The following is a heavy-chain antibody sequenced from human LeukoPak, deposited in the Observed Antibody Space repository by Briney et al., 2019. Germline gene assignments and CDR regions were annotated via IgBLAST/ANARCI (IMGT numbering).Heavy chain of an antibody. CDR1: GFTFRSYS. J-gene: IGHJ3*02. CDR2: ISTTSGHI. D-gene: IGHD2-21*01. Sequence: GGSLRLSCAAAGFTFRSYSMNWVRQAPGKGLEWVSSISTTSGHIYYADSLKGRFTISRDNARNSLSLQVNGLRADDTGIYYCARGSMIAQRLDAFDIWGQGTEVTGSS. CDR3: ARGSMIAQRLDAFDI. V-gene: IGHV3-21*01.